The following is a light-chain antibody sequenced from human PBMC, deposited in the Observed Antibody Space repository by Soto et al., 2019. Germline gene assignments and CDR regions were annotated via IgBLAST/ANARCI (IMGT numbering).Light chain of an antibody. CDR3: GTWDSSLSAVV. J-gene: IGLJ2*01. CDR2: DNN. CDR1: SSNIGNNY. Sequence: QSVSTQPPSVSAAPGQKVTISCSGSSSNIGNNYVSWYQQFPGTAPKLLIYDNNKRPSGIPDRFSGSKSGTSATLDITGLQTGDEADYYCGTWDSSLSAVVFGGGTKVTVL. V-gene: IGLV1-51*01.